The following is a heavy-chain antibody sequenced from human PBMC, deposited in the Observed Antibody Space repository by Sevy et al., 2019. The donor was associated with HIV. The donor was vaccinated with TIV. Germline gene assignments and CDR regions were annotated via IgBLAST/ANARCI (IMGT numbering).Heavy chain of an antibody. CDR2: ISGSVSSS. D-gene: IGHD3-10*01. CDR3: TKKSYGSGTYTWFDP. J-gene: IGHJ5*02. V-gene: IGHV3-23*01. Sequence: GGSLRLSCVGSGFTFADYAMTWVRQAPGKGPEWVSSISGSVSSSKNADSVKGGFTISRDNSKNTMYLQINSLRAEDTAVYFCTKKSYGSGTYTWFDPWGQGTLVTVSS. CDR1: GFTFADYA.